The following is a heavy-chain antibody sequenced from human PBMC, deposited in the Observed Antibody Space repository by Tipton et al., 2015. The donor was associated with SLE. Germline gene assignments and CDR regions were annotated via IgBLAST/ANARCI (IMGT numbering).Heavy chain of an antibody. V-gene: IGHV4-59*08. J-gene: IGHJ5*02. CDR3: ARHDSGWFGWFDP. CDR1: GGSISSHY. D-gene: IGHD6-19*01. Sequence: TLSLTCTVSGGSISSHYWSWIRQPPGKGLEWIGYIYYSGRTNYNPSLKSRVTISVDTSKNQFSLKLSSVTAADTAVYYCARHDSGWFGWFDPWGQGTLVTVSS. CDR2: IYYSGRT.